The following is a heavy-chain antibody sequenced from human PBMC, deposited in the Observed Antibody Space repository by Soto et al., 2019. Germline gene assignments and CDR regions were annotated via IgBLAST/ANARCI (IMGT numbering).Heavy chain of an antibody. CDR1: GGSISSSSYF. D-gene: IGHD3-10*01. CDR3: ASTPPLWFGDIRRDFDY. Sequence: SETLSLTCTVSGGSISSSSYFWGWIRQPPGKGLEWIGSIYYSGSTYYNPSLKSRVTISVDTSKNQFSLKLSSVTAADTAVYYCASTPPLWFGDIRRDFDYWGQGTLVTVSS. CDR2: IYYSGST. J-gene: IGHJ4*02. V-gene: IGHV4-39*01.